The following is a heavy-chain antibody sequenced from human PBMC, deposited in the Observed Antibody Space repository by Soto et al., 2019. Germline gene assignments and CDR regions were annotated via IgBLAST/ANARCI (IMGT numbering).Heavy chain of an antibody. CDR2: ISAYNGNT. CDR3: ARDRGSSWWSYYYYGMDV. V-gene: IGHV1-18*01. Sequence: QVQLVQSGAEVKKPGASVKVSCKASGYTFTSYGISWVRQAPGQGLEWMGWISAYNGNTNYAQKLQGRVTMTTDTPTSQAYMEQRSLRTDDTAVYYCARDRGSSWWSYYYYGMDVWGQGTTVTVSS. CDR1: GYTFTSYG. J-gene: IGHJ6*02. D-gene: IGHD6-13*01.